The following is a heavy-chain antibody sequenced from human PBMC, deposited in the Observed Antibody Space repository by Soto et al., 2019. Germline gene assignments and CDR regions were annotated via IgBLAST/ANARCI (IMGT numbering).Heavy chain of an antibody. D-gene: IGHD2-15*01. CDR2: ISGSGANT. Sequence: GGSLRLSCAASGFTFSGYAMSWVRQAPGKGLEWVSTISGSGANTYYADSMKGRFTVSRDNSKNTLYLQMNSLRAEDTAVYYCAKEHCXGPSCYWVPSPLKWLDPWGQGTLVTVSS. J-gene: IGHJ5*02. CDR3: AKEHCXGPSCYWVPSPLKWLDP. V-gene: IGHV3-23*01. CDR1: GFTFSGYA.